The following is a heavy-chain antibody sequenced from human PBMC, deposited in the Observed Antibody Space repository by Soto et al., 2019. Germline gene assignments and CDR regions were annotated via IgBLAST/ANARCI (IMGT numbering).Heavy chain of an antibody. CDR3: ARVSDDIVLTSEW. Sequence: EMQLLESGGGLIQPGGSLRLSCVASGFTFRTLAMGWVRQAPGKGLEWVSFISSSSSYIYYADSVKGRFTISRDNAKNSVYLQMNSLRAEDTAVYYCARVSDDIVLTSEWWGQGTLVTVSS. CDR2: ISSSSSYI. D-gene: IGHD2-8*01. V-gene: IGHV3-21*01. J-gene: IGHJ4*02. CDR1: GFTFRTLA.